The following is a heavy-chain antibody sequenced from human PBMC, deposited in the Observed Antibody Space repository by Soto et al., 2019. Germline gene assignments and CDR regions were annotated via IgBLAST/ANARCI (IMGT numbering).Heavy chain of an antibody. J-gene: IGHJ5*02. CDR2: INAGNGNT. V-gene: IGHV1-3*01. D-gene: IGHD3-16*01. Sequence: GASVKVSCKASGYTFTSYAMHWVRQAPGQRLEWMGWINAGNGNTKYSQKFQGRVTITRDTSASTAYMELSSLRSEDTAVYYCARGRENYDYVWGSYNWFDPWGQGTLVTVS. CDR3: ARGRENYDYVWGSYNWFDP. CDR1: GYTFTSYA.